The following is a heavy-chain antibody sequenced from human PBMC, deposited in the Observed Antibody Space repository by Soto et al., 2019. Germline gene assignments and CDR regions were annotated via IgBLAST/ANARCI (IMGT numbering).Heavy chain of an antibody. Sequence: QVQLVESGGGVVQPGRSLRLSCAASGLTFSSYGMHWVRQAPGKGQEWVAVIWYDGSNKYYVDSVKGRFTISRDNSKTTLYRQMNSLRAEDTAVYYCARERFWRPDWFDPWGQGTLVTVSS. V-gene: IGHV3-33*01. J-gene: IGHJ5*02. CDR1: GLTFSSYG. D-gene: IGHD1-1*01. CDR2: IWYDGSNK. CDR3: ARERFWRPDWFDP.